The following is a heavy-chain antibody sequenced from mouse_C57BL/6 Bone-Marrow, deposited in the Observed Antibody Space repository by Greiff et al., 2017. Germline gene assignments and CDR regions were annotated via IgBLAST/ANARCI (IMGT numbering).Heavy chain of an antibody. CDR3: AREGYGYARGGYFDY. CDR1: GYTFTSYW. D-gene: IGHD2-2*01. J-gene: IGHJ2*01. V-gene: IGHV1-69*01. Sequence: VQLQQPGAELVMPGASVKLSCKASGYTFTSYWMHWVKQRPGQGLEWIGEIDPSDSYTNYNQKFKGKSTLTVDKSSSTAYMQLSSLTSEDSAVYYCAREGYGYARGGYFDYWGQGTTLTVSS. CDR2: IDPSDSYT.